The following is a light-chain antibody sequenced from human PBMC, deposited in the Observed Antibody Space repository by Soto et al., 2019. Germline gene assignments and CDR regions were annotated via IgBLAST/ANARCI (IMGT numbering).Light chain of an antibody. CDR3: QQYDSSPLT. CDR1: QSVSSSY. Sequence: DIVLTQSPGTLSLSPGERATLSCRASQSVSSSYLAWYQQKPCQAPRLLIYGASSRATGIPDRFSGSGSGTDFTLTISRLEPEDFAVYSCQQYDSSPLTFGGGTKVEIK. J-gene: IGKJ4*01. V-gene: IGKV3-20*01. CDR2: GAS.